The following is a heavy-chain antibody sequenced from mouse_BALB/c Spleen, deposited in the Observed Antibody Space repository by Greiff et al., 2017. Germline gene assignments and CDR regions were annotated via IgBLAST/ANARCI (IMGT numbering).Heavy chain of an antibody. D-gene: IGHD4-1*01. CDR3: ARGNWSFEY. J-gene: IGHJ2*01. CDR1: GDSITSGY. Sequence: EVQLQQSGPSLVKPSQTLSLTCSVTGDSITSGYWNWIRKFPGNKLEYIGYISYSGSTYYNPSLKSPISLTRDTSTNQYYLQLNSVTTEDTATSYCARGNWSFEYWGQGTTLTVSS. CDR2: ISYSGST. V-gene: IGHV3-8*02.